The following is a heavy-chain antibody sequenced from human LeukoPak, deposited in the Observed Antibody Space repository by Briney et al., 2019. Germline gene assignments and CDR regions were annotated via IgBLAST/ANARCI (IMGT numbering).Heavy chain of an antibody. D-gene: IGHD5-12*01. CDR2: IYYSGST. CDR3: ASGYGPLLIY. V-gene: IGHV4-59*01. Sequence: SETLSLTCTVSGGSISSYYWSWIRQPPGKGLEWIGYIYYSGSTNYNPSLKSRVTISVDTSKNQFSLKLSSVTAADMAVYYCASGYGPLLIYWGQGTLVTVSS. CDR1: GGSISSYY. J-gene: IGHJ4*02.